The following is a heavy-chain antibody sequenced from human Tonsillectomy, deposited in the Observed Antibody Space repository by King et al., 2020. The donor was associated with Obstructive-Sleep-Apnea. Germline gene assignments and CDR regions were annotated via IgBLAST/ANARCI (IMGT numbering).Heavy chain of an antibody. CDR2: VSASGGST. Sequence: VQLVESGGDLMQPGGSLRLSCTASGFTFSTYALTWVRQAPGKGLEWVSAVSASGGSTYYADSVKGRFTISRDNSKNTLYLQMNSLRVEDTAVYYCVRGMTSPGYWGHGTLVTISS. V-gene: IGHV3-23*04. CDR1: GFTFSTYA. CDR3: VRGMTSPGY. J-gene: IGHJ4*01. D-gene: IGHD2-21*02.